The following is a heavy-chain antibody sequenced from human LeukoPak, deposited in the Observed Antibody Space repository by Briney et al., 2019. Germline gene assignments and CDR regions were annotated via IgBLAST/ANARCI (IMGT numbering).Heavy chain of an antibody. CDR3: ETQNNSYFDY. J-gene: IGHJ4*02. Sequence: ASVKVSCKASGYSFTGYSMHWVRQAPGQGLEWMGWINPNSGGTKFAQKFQGRVTMTRDTSISTAYMEVSRLRSDDTAVYYCETQNNSYFDYWGQGTLVTVSS. D-gene: IGHD1-20*01. CDR2: INPNSGGT. CDR1: GYSFTGYS. V-gene: IGHV1-2*02.